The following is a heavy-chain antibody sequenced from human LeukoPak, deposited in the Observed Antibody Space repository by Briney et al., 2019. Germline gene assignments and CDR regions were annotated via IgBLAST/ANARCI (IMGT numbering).Heavy chain of an antibody. J-gene: IGHJ4*02. CDR1: GLTVSNNY. CDR2: FYSGAGT. CDR3: AKDPHTGYSFAY. D-gene: IGHD5-18*01. Sequence: PGGSLRLSCAASGLTVSNNYMSWVRQTPGKGLEWVSVFYSGAGTNYADSVKGRFTISRDNSKNTLYLQMNSLRVEDTAVYYCAKDPHTGYSFAYWGQGTLVTVSS. V-gene: IGHV3-53*01.